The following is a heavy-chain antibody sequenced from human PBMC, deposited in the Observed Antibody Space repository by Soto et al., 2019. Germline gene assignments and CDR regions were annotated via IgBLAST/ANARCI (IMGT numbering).Heavy chain of an antibody. CDR2: IYYSGST. CDR1: GGSVSSGSYY. Sequence: TETLSLTCTVSGGSVSSGSYYWSWIRQPPGKGLEWIGYIYYSGSTNYNPSLKSRVTISVDTSKNQFSLKLSSVTAADTAVYYCAREYCISTSCPPEVSWFDPWGQGTLVTVSS. J-gene: IGHJ5*02. V-gene: IGHV4-61*01. D-gene: IGHD2-2*01. CDR3: AREYCISTSCPPEVSWFDP.